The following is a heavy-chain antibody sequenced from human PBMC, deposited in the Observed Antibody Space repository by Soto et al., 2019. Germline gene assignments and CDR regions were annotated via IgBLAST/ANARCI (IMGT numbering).Heavy chain of an antibody. J-gene: IGHJ4*02. CDR1: GYTFTSYG. V-gene: IGHV1-18*01. D-gene: IGHD3-3*01. CDR2: ISAYNGNT. CDR3: ARLYYDFWSGYPFDY. Sequence: ASVKVSCKASGYTFTSYGISWVRQAPGQGLEWMGWISAYNGNTNYAQKLQGRVTMTTDTSTSTAYMEQRSLRSDDTAVYYCARLYYDFWSGYPFDYWGQGTLVTVSS.